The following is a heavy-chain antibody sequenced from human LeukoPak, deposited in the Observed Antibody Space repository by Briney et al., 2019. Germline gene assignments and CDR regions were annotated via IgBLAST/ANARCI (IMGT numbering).Heavy chain of an antibody. CDR3: ARPGQLGSLYYGMDV. V-gene: IGHV4-34*01. CDR1: GESFSGYQ. J-gene: IGHJ6*02. Sequence: SETLSLTCAVYGESFSGYQWSWIRQPPGKGLEWIGEINHGGSTNYNPSLKSRVTISVDPSKNQFSLKLSSLTAADTAVYYCARPGQLGSLYYGMDVWGQGTTVTVS. D-gene: IGHD3-10*01. CDR2: INHGGST.